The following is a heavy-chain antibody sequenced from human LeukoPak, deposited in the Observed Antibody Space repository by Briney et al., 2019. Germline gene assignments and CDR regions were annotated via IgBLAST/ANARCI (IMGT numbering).Heavy chain of an antibody. CDR2: IYHSGST. D-gene: IGHD6-19*01. Sequence: SETLSLTCAVSGGSISSSNWWSWVRQPPGKGLEWIGEIYHSGSTNYNPSLKSRVTISVNKSKNHFSLKLSAVTAADTAVYYCARGSRLVQFDYWGQGTLVTVSS. CDR1: GGSISSSNW. J-gene: IGHJ4*02. CDR3: ARGSRLVQFDY. V-gene: IGHV4-4*02.